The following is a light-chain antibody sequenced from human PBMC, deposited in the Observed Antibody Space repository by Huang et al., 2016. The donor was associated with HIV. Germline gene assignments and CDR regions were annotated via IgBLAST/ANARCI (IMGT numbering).Light chain of an antibody. Sequence: EIVLTQSPATLSLSPGERATLSCRARQSVSSYLAWYQKKPGQAPRLLVYDASNRATGIPARFSGSGSGTDFTLTISSLEPEDFAVYYCQQRSNWRITFGGGTKVEIK. V-gene: IGKV3-11*01. CDR3: QQRSNWRIT. CDR2: DAS. CDR1: QSVSSY. J-gene: IGKJ4*01.